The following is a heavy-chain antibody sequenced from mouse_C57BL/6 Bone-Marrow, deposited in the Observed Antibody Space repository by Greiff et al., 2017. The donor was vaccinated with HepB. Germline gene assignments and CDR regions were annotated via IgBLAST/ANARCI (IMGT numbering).Heavy chain of an antibody. CDR1: GYTFTSYW. CDR2: IHPNSGST. J-gene: IGHJ4*01. Sequence: QVHVKQPGAELVKPGASVKLSCKASGYTFTSYWMHWVKQRPGQGLEWIGMIHPNSGSTNYNEKFKSKATLTVDKSSSTAYMQLSSLTSEDSAVYYCARGFDYYGSNVYAMDYWGQGTSVTVSS. D-gene: IGHD1-1*01. V-gene: IGHV1-64*01. CDR3: ARGFDYYGSNVYAMDY.